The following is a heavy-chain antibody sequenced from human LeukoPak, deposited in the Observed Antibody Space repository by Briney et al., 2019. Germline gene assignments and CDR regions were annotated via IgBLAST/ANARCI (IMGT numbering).Heavy chain of an antibody. Sequence: GGSLRLSCAASGFSFSNYTMHWVRQAPGKGLEWVAVISYDGSNKYYADSVKGRFTISRDNSKNTLYLQMNSLRAEDTAVYYCAKDHRGRAAAGTFDYWGQGTLVTVSS. D-gene: IGHD6-13*01. V-gene: IGHV3-30*18. CDR1: GFSFSNYT. J-gene: IGHJ4*02. CDR2: ISYDGSNK. CDR3: AKDHRGRAAAGTFDY.